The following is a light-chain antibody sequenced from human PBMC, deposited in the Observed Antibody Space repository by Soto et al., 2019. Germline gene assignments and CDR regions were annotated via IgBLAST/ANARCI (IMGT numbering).Light chain of an antibody. CDR1: QTISTY. CDR2: AAS. J-gene: IGKJ4*01. Sequence: DIQMTQSPSSLSASVGDRVTITCRASQTISTYLNWYQQRPGKAPKVLIYAASSLQSGVPSRFGGSGSGTEFTPAISGLQPEDFANYYCQQGSSSPLTFGGGTRVEI. CDR3: QQGSSSPLT. V-gene: IGKV1-39*01.